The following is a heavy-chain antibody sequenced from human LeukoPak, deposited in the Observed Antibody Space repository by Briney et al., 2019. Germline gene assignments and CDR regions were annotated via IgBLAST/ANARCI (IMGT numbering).Heavy chain of an antibody. CDR2: ISGSGGST. V-gene: IGHV3-23*01. D-gene: IGHD3-10*01. J-gene: IGHJ4*02. CDR1: GFTFSSYA. CDR3: AKRGVPITLFDY. Sequence: PGGSLRLSCAASGFTFSSYAMNWVRQAPGKGLEWASTISGSGGSTYYADSVKGRFTISRDNSKNTLYLQMNGLRAEDTAIYYCAKRGVPITLFDYWGQGTLVTVSS.